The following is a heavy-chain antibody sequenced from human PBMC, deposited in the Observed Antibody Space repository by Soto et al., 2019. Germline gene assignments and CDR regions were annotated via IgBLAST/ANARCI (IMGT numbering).Heavy chain of an antibody. CDR2: IKSDGSST. Sequence: SLRLSCVASGFSFDNYAMSWGRQAPGKGLEWVSAIKSDGSSTYYAASVKDRFIISRDNSKNTLYLQLNSLRAEDTAVYYCAQLGLMTFSHKHYFNHWGRGTLVTVSS. V-gene: IGHV3-23*01. J-gene: IGHJ4*02. D-gene: IGHD3-16*01. CDR3: AQLGLMTFSHKHYFNH. CDR1: GFSFDNYA.